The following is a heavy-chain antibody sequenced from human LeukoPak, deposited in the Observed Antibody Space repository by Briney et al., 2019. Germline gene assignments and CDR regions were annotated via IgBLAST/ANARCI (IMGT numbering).Heavy chain of an antibody. CDR3: ARGPLLWFGEPRRLDY. D-gene: IGHD3-10*01. J-gene: IGHJ4*02. Sequence: SETLSLTCTFPGDSINSNYWSWIRQPPGKGLEWIGYMYYSGSANYNPSLKSRVTISVDTSKNQFSLKLSSVTAADTAVYYCARGPLLWFGEPRRLDYWGQGTLVTVSS. V-gene: IGHV4-59*12. CDR1: GDSINSNY. CDR2: MYYSGSA.